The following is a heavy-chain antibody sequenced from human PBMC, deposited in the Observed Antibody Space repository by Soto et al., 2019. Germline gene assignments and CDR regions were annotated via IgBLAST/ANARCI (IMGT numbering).Heavy chain of an antibody. V-gene: IGHV4-34*01. CDR1: GGSFSGYY. J-gene: IGHJ3*02. D-gene: IGHD2-21*02. CDR2: INHSGST. CDR3: ARDCGGDCYYAFDI. Sequence: SETLSLTCAVYGGSFSGYYWSWIRQPPGKGLEWIGEINHSGSTNYNPSLKSRVTISVDTSKNQFSLKLSSVTAADTAVYYCARDCGGDCYYAFDIWGQGTMVTVSS.